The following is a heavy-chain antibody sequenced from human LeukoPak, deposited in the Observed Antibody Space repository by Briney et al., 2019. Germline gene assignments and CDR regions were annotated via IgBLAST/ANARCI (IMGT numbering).Heavy chain of an antibody. Sequence: PGGSLRLSCAASGFTFSSYSMSWVRQAPGKGLEGVANIKTDGSGKYYVDSVKGRFTISRDNARNSLYLQMNSLRAEDTAVYYCASPYYDFWSGPDAFDIWGQGTMVTVSS. J-gene: IGHJ3*02. V-gene: IGHV3-7*01. CDR2: IKTDGSGK. D-gene: IGHD3-3*01. CDR1: GFTFSSYS. CDR3: ASPYYDFWSGPDAFDI.